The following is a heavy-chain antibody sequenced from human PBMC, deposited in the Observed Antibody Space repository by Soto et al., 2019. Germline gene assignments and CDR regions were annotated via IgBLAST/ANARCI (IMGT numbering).Heavy chain of an antibody. CDR2: IYYRGNV. J-gene: IGHJ4*02. D-gene: IGHD3-9*01. Sequence: SETLSLTCTVSGGSISSYYWGWIRQPPGKGLELIGSIYYRGNVYYNPSLQTRVTISLDKSKSQFSLKLNSVTAADSAVYFCARLEGLATISYYFDFWGPGALVTVSS. CDR1: GGSISSYY. V-gene: IGHV4-39*01. CDR3: ARLEGLATISYYFDF.